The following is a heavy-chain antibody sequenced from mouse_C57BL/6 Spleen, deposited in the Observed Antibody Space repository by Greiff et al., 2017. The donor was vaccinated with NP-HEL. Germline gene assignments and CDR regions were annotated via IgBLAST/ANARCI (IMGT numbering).Heavy chain of an antibody. CDR1: GFTFSDYG. V-gene: IGHV5-17*01. J-gene: IGHJ4*01. CDR3: ARSPGFPYYYAMDY. Sequence: EVHLVESGGGLVKPGGSLKLSCAASGFTFSDYGMHWVRQAPEKGLEWVAYISSGSSTIYYADTVKGRFTISRDNAKNTLFLQMTSLRSEDTAMYYCARSPGFPYYYAMDYWGQGTSVTASS. CDR2: ISSGSSTI.